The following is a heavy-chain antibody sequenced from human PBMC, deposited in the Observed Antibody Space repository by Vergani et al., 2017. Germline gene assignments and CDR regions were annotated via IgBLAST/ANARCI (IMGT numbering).Heavy chain of an antibody. Sequence: VKLVESGGGLVRPGGSLRLSCAGNGFIFDSNGMSWVRQVPGKGLEWVSGINWNGDNTGYADSVKGRFTISRDNAKNSLYLQMNSLRVEDTALYYCAREASSGFYDYFDYWGQGTLVTVSS. V-gene: IGHV3-20*04. J-gene: IGHJ4*02. CDR2: INWNGDNT. CDR1: GFIFDSNG. D-gene: IGHD6-19*01. CDR3: AREASSGFYDYFDY.